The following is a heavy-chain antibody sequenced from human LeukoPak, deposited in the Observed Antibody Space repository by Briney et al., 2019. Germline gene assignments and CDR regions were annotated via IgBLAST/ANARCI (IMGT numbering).Heavy chain of an antibody. CDR1: GGSFSGYY. Sequence: SETLSLTCAVYGGSFSGYYWSWIRQPPGKGLEWIGEINHSGSTNYNPSLKSRVTISVDTSKNQFSLKLSSVTAADTAVYYCVRLSRYSSSSGDYWGQGTLVTVSS. CDR3: VRLSRYSSSSGDY. V-gene: IGHV4-34*01. D-gene: IGHD6-6*01. CDR2: INHSGST. J-gene: IGHJ4*02.